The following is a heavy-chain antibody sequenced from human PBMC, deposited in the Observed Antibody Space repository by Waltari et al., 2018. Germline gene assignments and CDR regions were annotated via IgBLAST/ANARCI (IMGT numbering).Heavy chain of an antibody. CDR2: ISSSSSYI. Sequence: EVQLVESGGGLVKPGGSLRLSCAASGFTFSSYSMNWVRQAQGKGLEWVSSISSSSSYIYYADSVKGRFTISRDNAKNSLYLQMNSLRAEDTAVYYCARDRAGRGAAAGIYGFDPWGQGTLVTVSS. V-gene: IGHV3-21*01. CDR3: ARDRAGRGAAAGIYGFDP. D-gene: IGHD6-13*01. J-gene: IGHJ5*02. CDR1: GFTFSSYS.